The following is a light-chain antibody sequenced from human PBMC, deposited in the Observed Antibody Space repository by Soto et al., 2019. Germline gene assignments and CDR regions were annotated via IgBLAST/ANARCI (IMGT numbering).Light chain of an antibody. J-gene: IGKJ5*01. CDR3: LQYKNWPL. Sequence: EIVLTESPATLSLSRWERATLSCRASQSVSSYLAWYHQKPGQAPRLLIYDASNRATGIPARFSGSGSGTDFTLTISSLEPEDFAVYYCLQYKNWPLFGQGTRLEIK. V-gene: IGKV3-11*01. CDR1: QSVSSY. CDR2: DAS.